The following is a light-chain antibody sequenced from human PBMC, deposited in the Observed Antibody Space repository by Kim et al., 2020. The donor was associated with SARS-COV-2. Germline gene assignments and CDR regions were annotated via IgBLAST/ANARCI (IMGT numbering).Light chain of an antibody. CDR1: TCDVSSNNC. CDR3: NSLISTNAFVV. CDR2: AVT. Sequence: QSINTSSMATTCDVSSNNCVSWYQQHPGRAPKLVIFAVTKRPSGIPRRFSGSKSGNTASLTISGLKAEDEADYYCNSLISTNAFVVFGGGTQLTVL. J-gene: IGLJ2*01. V-gene: IGLV2-14*03.